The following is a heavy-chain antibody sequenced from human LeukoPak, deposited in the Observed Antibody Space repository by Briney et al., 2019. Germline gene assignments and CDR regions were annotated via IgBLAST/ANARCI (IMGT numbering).Heavy chain of an antibody. Sequence: SETLSLTCTVSGGSISSYYWSWIRQPPGKGLEWIGYIYYSGSTNYNPSLKSRVTISVDTSKNQFYLKLSSVTAADTAVYYCASLYCSSSSCYDLAFDYWGQGTLVTVSS. CDR1: GGSISSYY. J-gene: IGHJ4*02. CDR3: ASLYCSSSSCYDLAFDY. V-gene: IGHV4-59*12. CDR2: IYYSGST. D-gene: IGHD2-2*01.